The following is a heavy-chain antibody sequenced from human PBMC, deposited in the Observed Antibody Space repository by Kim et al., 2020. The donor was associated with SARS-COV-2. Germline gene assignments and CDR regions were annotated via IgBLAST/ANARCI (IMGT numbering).Heavy chain of an antibody. J-gene: IGHJ4*02. CDR2: ISGSGGST. V-gene: IGHV3-23*01. Sequence: GGSLRLSCAASGFTFSSYAMSWVRQAPGKGLEWVSAISGSGGSTYYADSVKGRFTISRDNSKNTLYLQMNSLRAEDTAVYYCANNRRRGRVVAGYFDYWGQGTLVTVSS. CDR3: ANNRRRGRVVAGYFDY. D-gene: IGHD6-19*01. CDR1: GFTFSSYA.